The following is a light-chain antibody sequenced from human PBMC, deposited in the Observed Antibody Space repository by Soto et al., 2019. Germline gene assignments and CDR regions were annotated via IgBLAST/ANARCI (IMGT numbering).Light chain of an antibody. Sequence: QSVLTQPASVSGSPGQSITVSCTGTSSDVGVYNYVSWYQQHPGKAPKLMIYGVTERPSGVSNRFSGSKSGTTASLTISGLQAEDEADYYCISYTGSSTPYVFGTGTRSPS. CDR1: SSDVGVYNY. CDR3: ISYTGSSTPYV. J-gene: IGLJ1*01. CDR2: GVT. V-gene: IGLV2-14*01.